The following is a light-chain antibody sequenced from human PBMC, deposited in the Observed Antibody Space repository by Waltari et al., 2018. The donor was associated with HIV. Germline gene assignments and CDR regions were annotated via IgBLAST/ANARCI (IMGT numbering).Light chain of an antibody. J-gene: IGLJ3*02. Sequence: QSALTQPASVSGSPGPSITISCTGTSSDVGGYNYVSWYQQYPAKAPKLMIYEVSTRPSGVSNRFSGSKSVSTASLTISGLQAEDEADYYCNSYTKNNTWVFGGGTKLTVL. CDR3: NSYTKNNTWV. V-gene: IGLV2-14*01. CDR1: SSDVGGYNY. CDR2: EVS.